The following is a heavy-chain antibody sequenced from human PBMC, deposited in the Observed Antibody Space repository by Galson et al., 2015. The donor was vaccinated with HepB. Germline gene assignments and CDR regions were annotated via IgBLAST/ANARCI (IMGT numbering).Heavy chain of an antibody. J-gene: IGHJ4*02. Sequence: SLRLSCAASGFTFSSYGMHWVRQAPGKGLEWVAFIRYDGSNKYYADSVKGRFTISRDNSKNTLYLQMNSLRAEDTAVYYCAKDNVRDPRSAGTGGCEDYWGQGTLFTVSS. V-gene: IGHV3-30*02. CDR1: GFTFSSYG. D-gene: IGHD6-13*01. CDR3: AKDNVRDPRSAGTGGCEDY. CDR2: IRYDGSNK.